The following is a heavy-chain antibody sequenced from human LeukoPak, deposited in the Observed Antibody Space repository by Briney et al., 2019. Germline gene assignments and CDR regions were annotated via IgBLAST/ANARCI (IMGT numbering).Heavy chain of an antibody. V-gene: IGHV1-2*02. CDR1: GYTFTCYY. J-gene: IGHJ5*02. D-gene: IGHD2/OR15-2a*01. CDR2: INPNSGGT. Sequence: ASVKVSCKASGYTFTCYYMHWVRQAPGQGLEWMGWINPNSGGTNYAQKFQGRVTMTRDTSISTAYMELSRLRSDDTAVYYCAATGSTQEYNWFDPWGQGTLVTVSS. CDR3: AATGSTQEYNWFDP.